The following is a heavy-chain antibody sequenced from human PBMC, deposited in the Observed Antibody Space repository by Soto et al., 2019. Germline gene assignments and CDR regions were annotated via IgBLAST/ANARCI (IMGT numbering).Heavy chain of an antibody. CDR3: ARQKSVYSGSYYEAGYAFDI. V-gene: IGHV4-34*01. CDR2: INHSGST. CDR1: GGSFSGYY. D-gene: IGHD1-26*01. Sequence: SETLSLTCAVYGGSFSGYYWSWIRQPPGKGLEWIGEINHSGSTNYNPSLKSRVTISVDTSKNQFSLKLSPVTAADTAVYYCARQKSVYSGSYYEAGYAFDIWXQGXMVXVSS. J-gene: IGHJ3*02.